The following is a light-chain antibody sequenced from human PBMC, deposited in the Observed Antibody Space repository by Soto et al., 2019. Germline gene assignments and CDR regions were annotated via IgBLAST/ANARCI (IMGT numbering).Light chain of an antibody. CDR1: QSVSSK. Sequence: IVMTLSPGTLSVSPGERATLSCRASQSVSSKLAWYQQRPGQAPRLLIYDSSTRATGVPARFSGSGSGTEFTLTISSLQSEDSAVYYCQQYNFWLAWTFGQGTKVDIK. J-gene: IGKJ1*01. V-gene: IGKV3-15*01. CDR3: QQYNFWLAWT. CDR2: DSS.